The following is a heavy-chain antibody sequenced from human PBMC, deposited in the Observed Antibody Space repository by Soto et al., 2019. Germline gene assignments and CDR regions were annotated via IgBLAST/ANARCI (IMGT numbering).Heavy chain of an antibody. V-gene: IGHV3-30*03. J-gene: IGHJ4*02. CDR1: GFSFSDFG. Sequence: VQLVESGGGVVQPGRSLRLSCAPSGFSFSDFGMHWVRQAPGKGLEWVAAVSHDGSNQYYGDSVKGRFSISRDHSNNRLYLHVNTLRDEDTAVYYCARGGAMGVDYWGQGTLVTVSS. D-gene: IGHD1-26*01. CDR2: VSHDGSNQ. CDR3: ARGGAMGVDY.